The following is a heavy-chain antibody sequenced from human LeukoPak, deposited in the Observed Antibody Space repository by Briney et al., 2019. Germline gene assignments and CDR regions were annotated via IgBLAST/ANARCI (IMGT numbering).Heavy chain of an antibody. J-gene: IGHJ4*02. CDR1: GGSFSGYY. V-gene: IGHV4-34*12. CDR2: IIDTGST. CDR3: ARQTGSGLFILP. D-gene: IGHD3/OR15-3a*01. Sequence: PSETLSLTCAVYGGSFSGYYWTWIRQPPGKGLEWIGEIIDTGSTKYNSSLKSRVTISVDTSKNQFSLRLTSVTAADTAVYFCARQTGSGLFILPGGQGNLVTVSS.